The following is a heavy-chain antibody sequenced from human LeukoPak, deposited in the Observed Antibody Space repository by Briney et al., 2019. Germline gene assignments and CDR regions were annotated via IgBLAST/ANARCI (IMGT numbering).Heavy chain of an antibody. CDR3: ARSAAGTLDY. V-gene: IGHV6-1*01. J-gene: IGHJ4*02. CDR2: TYYKSKWYN. CDR1: GDSVSSNSAT. Sequence: SQTLSLTCAISGDSVSSNSATWNWIRQSPSRGLEWLGRTYYKSKWYNDYAISVKSRITINPDTSKNQFSLHLDSVTPEDTAVYYCARSAAGTLDYWGQGTLVTVSS. D-gene: IGHD6-13*01.